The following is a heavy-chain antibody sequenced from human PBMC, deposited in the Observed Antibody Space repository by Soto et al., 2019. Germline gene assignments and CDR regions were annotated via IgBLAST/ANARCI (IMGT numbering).Heavy chain of an antibody. D-gene: IGHD3-10*01. CDR2: ISGSGGST. CDR1: GFTFSSYA. Sequence: GGSLRLSCAASGFTFSSYAMSWVRQAPGKGLEWVSAISGSGGSTYYADSVKGRFTISRDNSKNTLYLQMNSLRAEDTAVYYCAKDDLAYYGSGSLLVYWGQGTLVTVSS. V-gene: IGHV3-23*01. J-gene: IGHJ4*02. CDR3: AKDDLAYYGSGSLLVY.